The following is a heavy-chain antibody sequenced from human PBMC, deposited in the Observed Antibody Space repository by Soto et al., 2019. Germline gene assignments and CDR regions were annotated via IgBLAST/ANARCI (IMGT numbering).Heavy chain of an antibody. CDR3: ARDLGTGTFRL. CDR1: GGSISSYY. D-gene: IGHD1-1*01. J-gene: IGHJ4*02. Sequence: SETLSLSCTVSGGSISSYYWSWIRQPPGKGLEWIGYIYYSGSTNYNPSLKSRVTISVDTSKNQFSLKLSSVTAADTAVYYCARDLGTGTFRLWGQGTLVTVSS. V-gene: IGHV4-59*01. CDR2: IYYSGST.